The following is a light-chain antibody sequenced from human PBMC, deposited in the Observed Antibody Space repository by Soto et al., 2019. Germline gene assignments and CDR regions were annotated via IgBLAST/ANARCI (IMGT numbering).Light chain of an antibody. CDR1: QSVLYSSNNKNY. J-gene: IGKJ1*01. CDR3: QQYCRPWT. CDR2: WAA. Sequence: DIVMTQSPDSLAVSLGERATINCKSSQSVLYSSNNKNYLAWYQQKPGQPPKLLIYWAATRESGVPDRFSGSGSGTDFTLTSSSLQAEDVAVYYCQQYCRPWTFGQGTKVEIK. V-gene: IGKV4-1*01.